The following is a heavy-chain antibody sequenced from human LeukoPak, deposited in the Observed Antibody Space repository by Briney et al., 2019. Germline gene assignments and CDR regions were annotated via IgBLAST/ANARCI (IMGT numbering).Heavy chain of an antibody. J-gene: IGHJ4*02. CDR3: AKDLLYDYVWGSPYYFDY. V-gene: IGHV3-23*01. CDR1: GFTFSSYA. D-gene: IGHD3-16*01. Sequence: QSGGSLRLSCAASGFTFSSYAMSWARQAPGKGLEWVSAISGSGGSTYYADSVKGRFTISRDNSKNTLYLQMNSLRAEDTAVYYCAKDLLYDYVWGSPYYFDYWGQGTLVTVSS. CDR2: ISGSGGST.